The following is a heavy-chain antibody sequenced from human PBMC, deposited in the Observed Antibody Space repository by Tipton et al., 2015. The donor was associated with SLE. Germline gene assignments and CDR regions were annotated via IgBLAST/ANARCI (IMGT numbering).Heavy chain of an antibody. CDR2: INHSGST. D-gene: IGHD3-16*01. CDR3: ARSPGDRGADVWYFDL. Sequence: TLSLTCAVYGGSFSGYFWTWIRQPPGKGLEWIGEINHSGSTNYNPSLKRPVTVSVDPSKNQFPPGLSSVTAADTAAYYCARSPGDRGADVWYFDLWGRGTLVTVSS. CDR1: GGSFSGYF. J-gene: IGHJ2*01. V-gene: IGHV4-34*01.